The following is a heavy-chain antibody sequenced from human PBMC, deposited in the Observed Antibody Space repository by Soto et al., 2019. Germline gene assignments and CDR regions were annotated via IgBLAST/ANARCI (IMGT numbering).Heavy chain of an antibody. CDR3: ARSSYDRLYYFDY. CDR1: GDSISSGDYY. CDR2: IYYSGNT. V-gene: IGHV4-31*03. Sequence: QVQLQESGPGLVKPSQTLSLTCTVSGDSISSGDYYWSWIRQHPGKGLEWIGAIYYSGNTYYNPSLKSRFTLSVDTSKNQFFLKLNSVTAADTAVYYCARSSYDRLYYFDYWGQGTLVTVSS. J-gene: IGHJ4*02. D-gene: IGHD3-16*01.